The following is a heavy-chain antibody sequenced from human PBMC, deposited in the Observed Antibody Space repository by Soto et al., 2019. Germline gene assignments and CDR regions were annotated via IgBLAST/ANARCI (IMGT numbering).Heavy chain of an antibody. V-gene: IGHV3-9*01. CDR1: GFTFDDYA. Sequence: GGSLRLSCAASGFTFDDYAMHWVRQAPGKGLEWVSGISWNSGSIGYADSVKGRFTISRDNAKNSLYLKMNSLRAEDTALYYCAKGRSIVVVTYDAFDIWGQGTMVTVSS. CDR2: ISWNSGSI. J-gene: IGHJ3*02. CDR3: AKGRSIVVVTYDAFDI. D-gene: IGHD3-22*01.